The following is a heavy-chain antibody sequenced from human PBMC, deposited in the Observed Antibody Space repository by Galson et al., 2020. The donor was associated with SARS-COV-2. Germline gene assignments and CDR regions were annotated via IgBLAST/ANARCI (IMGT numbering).Heavy chain of an antibody. V-gene: IGHV3-20*04. J-gene: IGHJ6*02. D-gene: IGHD3-10*01. CDR2: INWSGGTT. CDR1: GFIFGDYG. Sequence: GESLKISCAASGFIFGDYGMTWVRQVPGKGLEWVSGINWSGGTTVYADSVKGRFTISRDNAKNSLYLQMSSLRVEDTAFYYCARKDYYGSGNDVWGQGTTVPVSS. CDR3: ARKDYYGSGNDV.